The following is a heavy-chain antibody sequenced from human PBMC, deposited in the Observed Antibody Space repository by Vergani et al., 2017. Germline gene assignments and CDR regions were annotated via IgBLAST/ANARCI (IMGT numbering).Heavy chain of an antibody. CDR2: IYTSGST. J-gene: IGHJ2*01. CDR1: GGSISSGSYY. Sequence: QVQLQESGPGLVKPSQTLSLTCTVSGGSISSGSYYWSWIRQPAGKGLEWIGRIYTSGSTNYNTSLKSRVTISVDTSKTQFSLKLSSVTAADTAVDYCAGDAPWGCSSTSCYTPYWYFDLWGRGTLVTVSS. CDR3: AGDAPWGCSSTSCYTPYWYFDL. D-gene: IGHD2-2*02. V-gene: IGHV4-61*02.